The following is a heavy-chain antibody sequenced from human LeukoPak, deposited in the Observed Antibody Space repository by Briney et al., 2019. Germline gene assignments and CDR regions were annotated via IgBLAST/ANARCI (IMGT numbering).Heavy chain of an antibody. CDR2: INHSGNT. CDR1: GGSFSDYY. D-gene: IGHD3-3*01. Sequence: SETLSLTCVVYGGSFSDYYWSWIRQPPGKGLEWIGEINHSGNTNYDPSLKSRVAISIDTSKNQFSLNLSSVTAADTAVYYCASRFFLFWALDYWGQGTPVTVSS. CDR3: ASRFFLFWALDY. V-gene: IGHV4-34*01. J-gene: IGHJ4*02.